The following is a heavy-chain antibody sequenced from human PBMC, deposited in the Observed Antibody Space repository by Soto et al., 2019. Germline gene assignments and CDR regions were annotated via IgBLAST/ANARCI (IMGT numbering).Heavy chain of an antibody. D-gene: IGHD3-10*01. CDR3: ARAKRPYYYGSGSYYNADYFGY. Sequence: GASVKVSCKASGYTFTSYDINWVRQATGQGLEWMGWMNPNSGNTGYAQKFQGRVTMTRNTSISTAYMELSSLRSEDTAVYYCARAKRPYYYGSGSYYNADYFGYWGQGTLVTVSS. CDR2: MNPNSGNT. CDR1: GYTFTSYD. V-gene: IGHV1-8*01. J-gene: IGHJ4*02.